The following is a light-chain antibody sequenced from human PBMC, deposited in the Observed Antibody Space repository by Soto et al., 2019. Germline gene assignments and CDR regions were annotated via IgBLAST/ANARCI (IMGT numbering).Light chain of an antibody. CDR3: AAWDDGLNGWL. CDR1: SSNIGSNI. V-gene: IGLV1-44*01. CDR2: TDN. J-gene: IGLJ3*02. Sequence: QSVLTQPPSASGTPGQRVTISCSGSSSNIGSNIVNWYQHLPGTAPKLLIKTDNQRPSGVPDRFSGSKSDTSASLAISGLQSEDEADYYCAAWDDGLNGWLFGDGTKLTVL.